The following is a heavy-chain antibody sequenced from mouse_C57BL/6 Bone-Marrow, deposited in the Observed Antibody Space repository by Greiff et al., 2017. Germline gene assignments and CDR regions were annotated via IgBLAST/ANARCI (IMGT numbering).Heavy chain of an antibody. CDR1: GYTFTSYW. CDR2: SAPSDSYT. Sequence: QVQLQQPGAELVKPGASVKLSCKASGYTFTSYWMQWVKQRPGQGLEWIGESAPSDSYTNYNQKFKGKATLTVDTSSSTAYMQLSSLTSEDSAVYYCARGVNFFAYWGQGTLVTVSA. CDR3: ARGVNFFAY. J-gene: IGHJ3*01. D-gene: IGHD1-3*01. V-gene: IGHV1-50*01.